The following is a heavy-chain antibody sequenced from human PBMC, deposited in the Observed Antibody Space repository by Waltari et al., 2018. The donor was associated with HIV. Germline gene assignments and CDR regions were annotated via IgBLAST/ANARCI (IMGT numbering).Heavy chain of an antibody. J-gene: IGHJ6*02. CDR3: AREMSLIGVIAVAMDV. D-gene: IGHD6-19*01. Sequence: VQLVQSGAEEKRPGASVKISCKASGYSFTSHAIHWVRQAPGQRLEWVGWVNTANGHTKESQNFQGRVTITRDTSATTASMELNSLRSEDTAVYYCAREMSLIGVIAVAMDVWGQGTTVTVSS. V-gene: IGHV1-3*05. CDR1: GYSFTSHA. CDR2: VNTANGHT.